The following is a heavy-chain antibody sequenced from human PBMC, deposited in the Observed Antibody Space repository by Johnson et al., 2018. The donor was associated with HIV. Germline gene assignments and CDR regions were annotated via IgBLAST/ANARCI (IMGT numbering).Heavy chain of an antibody. D-gene: IGHD3-10*01. CDR2: IGRSGSTF. Sequence: QVQLVESGGGLVQPGGSLRLSCAASGFTFSDYYMSWIRQAPGKGLEWVSYIGRSGSTFYYADSVRGRFTISSDTAKNSLYLQMNSLRAEDTAVYYCARHRAAVLWFREGDTFDIWGQGTMGTVSS. V-gene: IGHV3-11*04. CDR1: GFTFSDYY. J-gene: IGHJ3*02. CDR3: ARHRAAVLWFREGDTFDI.